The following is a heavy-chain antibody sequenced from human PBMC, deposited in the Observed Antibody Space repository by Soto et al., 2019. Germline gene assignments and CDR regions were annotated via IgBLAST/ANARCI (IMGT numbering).Heavy chain of an antibody. CDR2: IWYDGSNK. V-gene: IGHV3-33*01. Sequence: GGSLRLSCAASGFTFSSYGMHWVRQAPGKGLEWVAVIWYDGSNKYYADSVKGRFTISRDNSKNTVYLQMKRLRAEDTAVYYCARDAVAGRFLYYYYGMDVWGQGTTVTVSS. D-gene: IGHD6-19*01. J-gene: IGHJ6*02. CDR3: ARDAVAGRFLYYYYGMDV. CDR1: GFTFSSYG.